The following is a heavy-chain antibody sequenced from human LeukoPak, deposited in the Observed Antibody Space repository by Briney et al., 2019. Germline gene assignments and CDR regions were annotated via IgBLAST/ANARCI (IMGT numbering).Heavy chain of an antibody. Sequence: SETLSLTCTVSGGSISSYYWSWVRQPPGKGLEWIGFVYYTGSTNYSPTLKSRVTISVDTSKNQFSLKLSSVTAADTAVYYCARGRRGASYRHLFDIWGQGTMVTVSS. CDR3: ARGRRGASYRHLFDI. J-gene: IGHJ3*02. V-gene: IGHV4-59*12. CDR2: VYYTGST. CDR1: GGSISSYY. D-gene: IGHD1-14*01.